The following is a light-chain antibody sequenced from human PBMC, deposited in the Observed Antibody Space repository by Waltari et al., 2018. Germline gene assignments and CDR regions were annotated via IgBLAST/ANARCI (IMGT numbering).Light chain of an antibody. V-gene: IGLV2-14*01. J-gene: IGLJ3*02. CDR2: WYEVS. CDR3: SSYSSSNMWV. Sequence: QQHPGNGPKLLFYWYEVSKGASRVYDLFSGSKFGNTASLTITGLQAGDESDYYCSSYSSSNMWVFGGGTKLTVL.